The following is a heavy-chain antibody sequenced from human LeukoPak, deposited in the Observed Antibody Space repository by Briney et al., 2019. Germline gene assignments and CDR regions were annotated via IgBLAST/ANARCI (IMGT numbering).Heavy chain of an antibody. CDR3: ASGSYGSGFYYFYYMDV. CDR1: GITFSDHY. Sequence: GGSLRLSCAASGITFSDHYMSWIRQAPGKGLEWLSYISSGGDSIYYADSVKGRFTISRDNAKNSVSLQMNSLRAEDTAVYYCASGSYGSGFYYFYYMDVWGKGTTVTVSS. J-gene: IGHJ6*03. CDR2: ISSGGDSI. V-gene: IGHV3-11*04. D-gene: IGHD3-10*01.